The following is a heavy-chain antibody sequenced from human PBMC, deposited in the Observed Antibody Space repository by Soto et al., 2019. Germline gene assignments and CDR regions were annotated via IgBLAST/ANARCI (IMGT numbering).Heavy chain of an antibody. CDR2: ISSSSSTI. J-gene: IGHJ6*02. CDR3: ARPEYSSSSYGMDV. CDR1: GFTFSSYS. D-gene: IGHD6-6*01. Sequence: EVQLVESGGGLVQPGGSLRLSCAASGFTFSSYSMNWVRQAPGKGLEWVSYISSSSSTIYYADSVKGRFTISRDNAKNSLYLQMNSLRDEDTAVYSCARPEYSSSSYGMDVWGQGTTVTVSS. V-gene: IGHV3-48*02.